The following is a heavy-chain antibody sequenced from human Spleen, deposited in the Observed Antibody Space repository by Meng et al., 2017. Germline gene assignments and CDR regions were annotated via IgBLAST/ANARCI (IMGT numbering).Heavy chain of an antibody. Sequence: GESLKISCATSGFSFSDFYMSWIRQAPGKGLEWVSYISSSGSTIYYADSVKGRFTISRDNAKNSLYLQMNSLRAEDTAVYYCTRVVGYYYEDGVGDNNWFDPWGQGTLVTVSS. J-gene: IGHJ5*02. V-gene: IGHV3-11*04. D-gene: IGHD3-22*01. CDR3: TRVVGYYYEDGVGDNNWFDP. CDR1: GFSFSDFY. CDR2: ISSSGSTI.